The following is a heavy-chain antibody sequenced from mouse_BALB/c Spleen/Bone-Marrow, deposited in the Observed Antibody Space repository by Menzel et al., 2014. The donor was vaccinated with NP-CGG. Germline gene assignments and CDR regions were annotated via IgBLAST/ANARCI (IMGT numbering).Heavy chain of an antibody. V-gene: IGHV6-6*02. J-gene: IGHJ3*01. CDR2: IRLKSDNYAT. D-gene: IGHD1-1*01. CDR1: GFTFSNFW. Sequence: EVKVVESRGGLVQPGGSMKLSCVASGFTFSNFWMSWVRQSPEKGLEWVAEIRLKSDNYATHYAESVKGKFTISRDDSKSRLYLQMNSLRTEDTGIYYCTLYYDSNYWFAYWGQGTLVTVSA. CDR3: TLYYDSNYWFAY.